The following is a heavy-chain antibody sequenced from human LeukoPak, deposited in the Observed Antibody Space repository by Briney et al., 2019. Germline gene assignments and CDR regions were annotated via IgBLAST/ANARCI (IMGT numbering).Heavy chain of an antibody. Sequence: GASVKVSCKASGYTFTRYDFNWVRQASGQGLEWMGWMNPNSGNTAHAPKFQGRVTMTRDTSIGTAYMELSSLRSEDTAVYYCARGRGTYDSSGFYPYYFTTGARDPWSPSPQ. CDR1: GYTFTRYD. V-gene: IGHV1-8*01. CDR3: ARGRGTYDSSGFYPYYFTT. CDR2: MNPNSGNT. J-gene: IGHJ4*02. D-gene: IGHD3-22*01.